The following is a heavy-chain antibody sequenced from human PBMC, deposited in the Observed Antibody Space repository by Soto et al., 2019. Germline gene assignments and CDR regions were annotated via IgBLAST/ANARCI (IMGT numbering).Heavy chain of an antibody. CDR1: GYPFPSKR. CDR3: ARDRSGWYDF. Sequence: GASVNVSCKTSGYPFPSKRLNWVRRAPGQGLEWMGWISPHNGNAKYAQKFQDRVTMTADTAASTVYMELRSLRSDDSAVFYCARDRSGWYDFWGQGTLVTVSS. D-gene: IGHD6-19*01. J-gene: IGHJ4*02. V-gene: IGHV1-18*01. CDR2: ISPHNGNA.